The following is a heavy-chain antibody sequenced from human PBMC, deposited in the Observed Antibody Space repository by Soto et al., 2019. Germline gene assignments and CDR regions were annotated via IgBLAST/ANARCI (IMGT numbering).Heavy chain of an antibody. D-gene: IGHD4-17*01. CDR3: ARKWTYGRTHAAFYI. CDR2: INPRGGST. CDR1: GYTFSKYY. Sequence: ASVKVSCKACGYTFSKYYLNWVRQAPGQGFEWMGIINPRGGSTNYAQSFQGRLTVTRDTSADTVYMELNSLRSEDTAVYYCARKWTYGRTHAAFYILGQGNMVTVSS. V-gene: IGHV1-46*03. J-gene: IGHJ3*02.